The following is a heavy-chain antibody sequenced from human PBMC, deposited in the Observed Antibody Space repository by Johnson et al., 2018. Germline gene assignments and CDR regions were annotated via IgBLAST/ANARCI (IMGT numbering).Heavy chain of an antibody. Sequence: VQLVESGGALVKPGGSLRLSCGTSGFTFTDYYMSWIRQAPGKGLEWVSSISSGSKTIKYADSVEGRFAIPRDNGQKTLYLQMNSLRAEDTAVYYCAKPLDYYDTSGPGGDDAFNIWGQGTRVTVSS. CDR3: AKPLDYYDTSGPGGDDAFNI. J-gene: IGHJ3*02. CDR2: ISSGSKTI. D-gene: IGHD3-22*01. CDR1: GFTFTDYY. V-gene: IGHV3-11*01.